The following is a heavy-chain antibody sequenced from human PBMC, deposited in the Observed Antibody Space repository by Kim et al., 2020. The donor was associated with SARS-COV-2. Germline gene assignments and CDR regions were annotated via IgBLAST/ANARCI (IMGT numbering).Heavy chain of an antibody. J-gene: IGHJ2*01. V-gene: IGHV3-15*01. CDR1: GFTFSNAW. CDR2: IKSKSDCGTT. CDR3: ATAGYYYVSSAYLYW. Sequence: GGSLRLSCAASGFTFSNAWMSWVRQAPGKGLEWVGRIKSKSDCGTTDYAAPVKGSITLARDESKNTLYLQRNSLKTEDSAVYYCATAGYYYVSSAYLYW. D-gene: IGHD3-22*01.